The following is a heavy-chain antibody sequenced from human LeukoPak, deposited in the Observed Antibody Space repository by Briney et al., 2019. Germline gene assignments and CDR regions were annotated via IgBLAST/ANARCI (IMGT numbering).Heavy chain of an antibody. D-gene: IGHD3-10*01. CDR2: IYYSGST. Sequence: SETLSLTCTVSGGSVSSGSYYWSWIRQPPGKGLEWIGYIYYSGSTNYNPSLKSRVTISVDTSKNQFSLKLSSVTAADTAVYYCARRGYYYGSGSYYRPPHFDYWGQGTLVTVSS. V-gene: IGHV4-61*01. CDR1: GGSVSSGSYY. J-gene: IGHJ4*02. CDR3: ARRGYYYGSGSYYRPPHFDY.